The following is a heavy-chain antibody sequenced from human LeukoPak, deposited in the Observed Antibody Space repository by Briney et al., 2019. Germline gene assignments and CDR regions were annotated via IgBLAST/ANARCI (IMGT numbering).Heavy chain of an antibody. CDR2: IKPDGSEK. V-gene: IGHV3-7*01. D-gene: IGHD3-10*01. J-gene: IGHJ4*01. CDR1: VFTFRDYW. CDR3: AGSFGDVKNF. Sequence: GGSLRLSCAGSVFTFRDYWMSWLRQAPGKGPEWVAHIKPDGSEKYSMDSVKGRFIISRDDARNSLSLQMNSLRAEDTAVYYCAGSFGDVKNFWGQGTLVTVSS.